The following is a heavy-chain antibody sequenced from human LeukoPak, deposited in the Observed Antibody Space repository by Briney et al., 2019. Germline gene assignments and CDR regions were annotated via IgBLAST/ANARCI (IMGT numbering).Heavy chain of an antibody. CDR3: ARGRLLWFGELLSREFDY. CDR1: GGSISSGGYY. J-gene: IGHJ4*02. Sequence: SETLSLTCAVSGGSISSGGYYWSWIRQPPGKGLEWIGEINHSGSTNYNPSLKSRVTISVDTSKNQFSLKLSSVTAADTAVYYCARGRLLWFGELLSREFDYWGQGTLVTVSS. CDR2: INHSGST. V-gene: IGHV4-34*01. D-gene: IGHD3-10*01.